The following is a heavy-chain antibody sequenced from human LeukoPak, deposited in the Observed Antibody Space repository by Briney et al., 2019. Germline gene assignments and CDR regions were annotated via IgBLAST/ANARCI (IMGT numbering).Heavy chain of an antibody. CDR1: GGSVSGYY. V-gene: IGHV4-34*01. CDR2: VNHRGTA. CDR3: ARYSNRDLNYYFMDV. Sequence: SETLSLTCGVDGGSVSGYYWSWIRQSPGKGLEWIGEVNHRGTANYNPSLRRRATISVDTSKNQFSLRLTSVTAADTAVYFCARYSNRDLNYYFMDVWGNGTTVTIS. J-gene: IGHJ6*03. D-gene: IGHD2-21*01.